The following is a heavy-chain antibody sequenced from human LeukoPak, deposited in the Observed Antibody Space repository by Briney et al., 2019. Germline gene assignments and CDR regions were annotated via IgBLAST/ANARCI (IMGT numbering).Heavy chain of an antibody. CDR3: ARDGYYYYYYMDV. Sequence: PGGSLRLSCAASGFTFSSYWMHWVRQAPGKGLVWVSRISNDGTGTSYADSVKGRFTISRDNAKNTLYLQMNSLRAEDTAVYYCARDGYYYYYYMDVWGKGATVTVSS. V-gene: IGHV3-74*01. J-gene: IGHJ6*03. CDR1: GFTFSSYW. CDR2: ISNDGTGT.